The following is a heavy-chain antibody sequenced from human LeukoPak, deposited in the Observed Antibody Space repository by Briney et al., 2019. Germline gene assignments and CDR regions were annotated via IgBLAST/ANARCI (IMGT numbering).Heavy chain of an antibody. CDR2: ISYDGSNK. V-gene: IGHV3-30*18. D-gene: IGHD5-24*01. CDR3: AKDQAQRDGYNLVNIRNAFDI. J-gene: IGHJ3*02. CDR1: GFSLSSYG. Sequence: GGSLRLSCAASGFSLSSYGMHWVRQAPGKGLEWVAVISYDGSNKYYADSVKGRFSISRDNSKNTLSLQMNSLRAEDTAMFYCAKDQAQRDGYNLVNIRNAFDIWGQGTMVTVSS.